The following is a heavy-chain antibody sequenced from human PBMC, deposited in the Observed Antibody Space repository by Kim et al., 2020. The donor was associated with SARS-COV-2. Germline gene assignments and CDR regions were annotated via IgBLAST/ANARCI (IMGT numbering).Heavy chain of an antibody. CDR3: ASARDLLTDDYYYGMDV. D-gene: IGHD3-9*01. Sequence: LKSRVTISVDTSKNQFSRKLSSVTAADTAVYYCASARDLLTDDYYYGMDVWGQGTTVTVSS. J-gene: IGHJ6*02. V-gene: IGHV4-31*02.